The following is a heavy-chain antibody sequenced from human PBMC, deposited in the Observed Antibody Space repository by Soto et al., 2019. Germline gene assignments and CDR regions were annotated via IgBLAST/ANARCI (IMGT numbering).Heavy chain of an antibody. V-gene: IGHV4-59*08. CDR3: ARFGPTFTRMYYYYYMDV. J-gene: IGHJ6*03. Sequence: ETLSLTCTVSGGSISSYYWSWIRQPPGKGLEWIGYIYYSGSTNYNPSLKSRVTISVDTSKNQFSLKLSSVTAADTAVYYCARFGPTFTRMYYYYYMDVWGKGTTVTVSS. CDR2: IYYSGST. CDR1: GGSISSYY. D-gene: IGHD3-16*01.